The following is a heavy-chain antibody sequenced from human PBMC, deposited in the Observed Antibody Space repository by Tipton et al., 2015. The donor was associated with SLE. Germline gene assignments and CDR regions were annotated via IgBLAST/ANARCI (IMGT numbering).Heavy chain of an antibody. CDR1: GGSFSGYY. CDR2: INHSGST. J-gene: IGHJ3*02. D-gene: IGHD6-13*01. Sequence: TLSLTCAVYGGSFSGYYWSWIRQTPGKGLEWIGEINHSGSTNYNPSLKSRVTILVDTSKNQFSLKLRSVTAADTSVYYCARAGDSRDFDGFDIWGQGTMVTVSS. V-gene: IGHV4-34*01. CDR3: ARAGDSRDFDGFDI.